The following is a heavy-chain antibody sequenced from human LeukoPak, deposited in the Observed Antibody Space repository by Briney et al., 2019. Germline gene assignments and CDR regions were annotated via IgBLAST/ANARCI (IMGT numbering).Heavy chain of an antibody. CDR2: ISGSGGST. CDR3: ARDNYYDSSGYPDI. D-gene: IGHD3-22*01. CDR1: GFTFSSYA. V-gene: IGHV3-23*01. J-gene: IGHJ3*02. Sequence: GGSLRLSCAASGFTFSSYAMSWVRQAPGKGLEWVSAISGSGGSTYYADSVKGRFTISRDNAKNSLYLQMNSLRAEDTAVYYCARDNYYDSSGYPDIWGQGTMVTVSS.